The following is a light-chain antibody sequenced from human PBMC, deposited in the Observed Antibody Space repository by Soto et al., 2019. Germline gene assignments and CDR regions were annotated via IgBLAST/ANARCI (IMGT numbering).Light chain of an antibody. V-gene: IGKV1-33*01. CDR3: EQYGRLPPT. CDR1: QDIKNY. CDR2: DAF. J-gene: IGKJ4*01. Sequence: DIQMTQSPSSLSAFVGDSITITCQASQDIKNYLNWYQHKPGKAPKLLIYDAFKSHKGVPSRFRGTRSGTHFTPTINRIQPEDTATYLCEQYGRLPPTSGGRTGVDLK.